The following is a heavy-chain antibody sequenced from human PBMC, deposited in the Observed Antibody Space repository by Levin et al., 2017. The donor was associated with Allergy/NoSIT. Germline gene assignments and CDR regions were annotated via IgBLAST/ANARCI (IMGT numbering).Heavy chain of an antibody. CDR2: ISSSGGST. Sequence: HPGGSLRLSCAASGFNFSSYGMTWVRQAPGKGLEWVSGISSSGGSTYYADSVKGRFTTSRDNSKNTLYLQINSLRGEDTAVYYCAKSPTSSHCSGTNCYKWEYNWFDPWGQGTLVTVSS. CDR1: GFNFSSYG. V-gene: IGHV3-23*01. D-gene: IGHD2-2*02. CDR3: AKSPTSSHCSGTNCYKWEYNWFDP. J-gene: IGHJ5*02.